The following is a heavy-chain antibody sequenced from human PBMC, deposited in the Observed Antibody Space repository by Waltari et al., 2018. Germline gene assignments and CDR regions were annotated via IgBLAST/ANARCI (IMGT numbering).Heavy chain of an antibody. Sequence: QVQLQESGPGLVKPSETLSLTCTVSGGSIRSPYWRWIRQPPGKGLEWIGYICYSGSTNYNPSLKSRVTISVDTSKNQFSLKLSSVTAADTAVYYCARDSLGVNGEVWGQGTLVTVSS. CDR1: GGSIRSPY. J-gene: IGHJ4*02. D-gene: IGHD3-16*01. V-gene: IGHV4-59*11. CDR2: ICYSGST. CDR3: ARDSLGVNGEV.